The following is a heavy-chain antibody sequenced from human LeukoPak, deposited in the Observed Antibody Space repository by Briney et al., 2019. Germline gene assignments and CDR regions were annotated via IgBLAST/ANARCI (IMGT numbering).Heavy chain of an antibody. CDR2: ISYDGSNK. V-gene: IGHV3-30-3*02. J-gene: IGHJ4*02. Sequence: TGGSLRLSCVASGFSFSSYAMHWVRQAPGKGLEWVAVISYDGSNKYYADSVKGRFTISRDNSKNTLYLQMNSLRAEDTAMYYCTTGWQRPIQSSGWDHTFDSWGQGTLVTVSS. CDR1: GFSFSSYA. CDR3: TTGWQRPIQSSGWDHTFDS. D-gene: IGHD6-19*01.